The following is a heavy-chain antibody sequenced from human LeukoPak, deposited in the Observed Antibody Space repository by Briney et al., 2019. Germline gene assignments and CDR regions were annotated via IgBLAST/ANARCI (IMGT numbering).Heavy chain of an antibody. J-gene: IGHJ2*01. CDR3: ARDPERLAQGYFDV. V-gene: IGHV3-30*04. CDR2: MSHHGNHT. Sequence: GGSLRLSCAASGFIFSSFAMHWVRQAPGKGLEWVAGMSHHGNHTYFADSVKGRFSISRDDSKNTLYLRMNSLRVEDTAVYFCARDPERLAQGYFDVWGRGTLVTVSS. CDR1: GFIFSSFA.